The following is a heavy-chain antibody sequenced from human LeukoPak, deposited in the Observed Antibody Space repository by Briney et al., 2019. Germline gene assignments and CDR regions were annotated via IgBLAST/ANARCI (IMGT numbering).Heavy chain of an antibody. CDR2: ISYSGST. J-gene: IGHJ4*02. CDR3: ARDKHTTSYTGGRYYPYYFDS. D-gene: IGHD2-8*02. CDR1: GGSINSF. V-gene: IGHV4-59*01. Sequence: PSETLSLTCTASGGSINSFWSWIRQPPDKGLEFIGYISYSGSTNYNPSLKSRLTMSVDTAKNQVSLNLTSVTAADTAVYYCARDKHTTSYTGGRYYPYYFDSWGQGTLVTVSS.